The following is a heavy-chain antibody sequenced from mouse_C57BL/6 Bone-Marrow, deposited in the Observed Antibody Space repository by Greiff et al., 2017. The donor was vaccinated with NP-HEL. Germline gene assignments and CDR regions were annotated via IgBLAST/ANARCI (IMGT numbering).Heavy chain of an antibody. CDR3: ARFDGYETYY. V-gene: IGHV1-72*01. CDR1: AYPFPSSW. D-gene: IGHD2-2*01. Sequence: QVQLQQPGPELVRPGPSLKLSCKPSAYPFPSSWFPWLRRRPGRGLEWIGRIDPNSGGTKYNEKFKSKATLTVDKPSSTAYMQLSSLTSEDSAVYYCARFDGYETYYWGQGTTLTVSS. J-gene: IGHJ2*01. CDR2: IDPNSGGT.